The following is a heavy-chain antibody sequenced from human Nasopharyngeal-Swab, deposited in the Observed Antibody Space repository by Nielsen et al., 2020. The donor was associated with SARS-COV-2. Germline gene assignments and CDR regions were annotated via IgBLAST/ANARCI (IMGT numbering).Heavy chain of an antibody. CDR2: INPNSGGT. Sequence: WGGDAPGQGLEWMGRINPNSGGTNYAQKFQGRVTMTRDTSISTAYMELSRLRSDDTAVYYCARNDSSGYGYWGQGTLVTVSS. J-gene: IGHJ4*02. D-gene: IGHD3-22*01. V-gene: IGHV1-2*06. CDR3: ARNDSSGYGY.